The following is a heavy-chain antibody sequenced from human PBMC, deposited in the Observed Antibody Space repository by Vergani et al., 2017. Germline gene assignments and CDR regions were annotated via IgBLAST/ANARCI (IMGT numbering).Heavy chain of an antibody. CDR1: GFTFSSYA. Sequence: EVQLLESGGDLVQPGGSLRLSCAASGFTFSSYAMSWVRQAPGKGLEWVSAISGSGGSTYYADSVKGRFTISRDNSKNTLYLQMNSLRAEDTAVYYCAKDLEGTDYDFWSGSLYYMDVWGKGTTVTVSS. V-gene: IGHV3-23*01. J-gene: IGHJ6*03. CDR2: ISGSGGST. CDR3: AKDLEGTDYDFWSGSLYYMDV. D-gene: IGHD3-3*01.